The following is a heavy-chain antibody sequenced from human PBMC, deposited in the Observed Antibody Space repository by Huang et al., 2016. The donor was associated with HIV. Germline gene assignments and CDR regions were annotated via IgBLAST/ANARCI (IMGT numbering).Heavy chain of an antibody. CDR2: MNRNSGNK. J-gene: IGHJ4*02. CDR1: GYTFSNYD. D-gene: IGHD2-15*01. Sequence: QVQLVQSGAEVKKLGASVKVSCKASGYTFSNYDINWLRQAPGAGLGWMRWMNRNSGNKGYARKYQDRVTMTRSTSISTAYMELSRLRFEDTAVYYCATLPPVNYGRSGGRVRDYWGQGSLVTVSS. CDR3: ATLPPVNYGRSGGRVRDY. V-gene: IGHV1-8*01.